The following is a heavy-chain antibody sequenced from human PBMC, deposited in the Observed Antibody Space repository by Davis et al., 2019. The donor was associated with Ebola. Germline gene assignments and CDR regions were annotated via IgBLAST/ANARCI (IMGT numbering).Heavy chain of an antibody. CDR3: ARTKSHRWGTISSWFDP. Sequence: ASVKVSCKASGYTFTSYAMHWVRQAPGQRLEWMGWINAGNGNTKYSQKFQGRVTITRDTSASTAYMELSSLTADDTAVYYCARTKSHRWGTISSWFDPWGQGTLVTVSS. V-gene: IGHV1-3*01. CDR2: INAGNGNT. CDR1: GYTFTSYA. D-gene: IGHD2-8*01. J-gene: IGHJ5*02.